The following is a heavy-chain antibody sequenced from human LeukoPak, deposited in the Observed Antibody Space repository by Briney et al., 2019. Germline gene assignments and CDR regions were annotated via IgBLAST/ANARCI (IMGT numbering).Heavy chain of an antibody. CDR1: GGSISSYY. CDR2: IYYSGST. V-gene: IGHV4-59*08. D-gene: IGHD2-15*01. CDR3: ARKIGSLDY. J-gene: IGHJ4*02. Sequence: SETLSLTCTVSGGSISSYYWSWIRQPPVKVLEWIGYIYYSGSTNYNPSLKSRVTISVDTSKNQFSLKLSSVTAADTAVYYCARKIGSLDYWGQGTLVTVSS.